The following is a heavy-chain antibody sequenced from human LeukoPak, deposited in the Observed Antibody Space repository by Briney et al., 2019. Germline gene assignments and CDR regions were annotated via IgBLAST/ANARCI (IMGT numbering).Heavy chain of an antibody. V-gene: IGHV3-7*01. J-gene: IGHJ3*02. D-gene: IGHD4-17*01. CDR3: ARDPNGDYVGAFDM. Sequence: GGSLRLSCAASGFAFSSYWMSWVRQAPGKGLEWVADIKQDGSETYYVDSVKGRFTISRDAARKSLYLQMDSLRAEDTAVYFCARDPNGDYVGAFDMWGPGTMVTLSS. CDR2: IKQDGSET. CDR1: GFAFSSYW.